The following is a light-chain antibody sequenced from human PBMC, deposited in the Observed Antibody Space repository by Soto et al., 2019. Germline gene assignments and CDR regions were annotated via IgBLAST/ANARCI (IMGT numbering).Light chain of an antibody. CDR3: QQYHNWPFS. CDR1: QGVTTN. J-gene: IGKJ5*01. CDR2: DVS. Sequence: EILMTQSPATLSVSPGERVTLSCRAGQGVTTNFAWYQQKSGQSPRLLLYDVSSRATGVPSRFSGTGSETDFTLTIIGLQSEDSSIYFCQQYHNWPFSFGQGTRLESK. V-gene: IGKV3-15*01.